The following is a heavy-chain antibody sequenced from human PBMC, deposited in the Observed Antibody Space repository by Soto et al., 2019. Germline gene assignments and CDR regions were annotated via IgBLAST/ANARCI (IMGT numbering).Heavy chain of an antibody. CDR2: ISSDGSDK. V-gene: IGHV3-30*18. J-gene: IGHJ4*02. CDR1: GFTFSSYG. CDR3: AKVPYDSTGFYYSFHH. Sequence: QVQLVESGGGVVQPGRSLRLSCAASGFTFSSYGMHWVRQAPGKGLEWVAVISSDGSDKNYADSVKGRFSISRDNSRNTLFLQMNSLRPEDTAVFFCAKVPYDSTGFYYSFHHWGLGTLVTVSS. D-gene: IGHD3-22*01.